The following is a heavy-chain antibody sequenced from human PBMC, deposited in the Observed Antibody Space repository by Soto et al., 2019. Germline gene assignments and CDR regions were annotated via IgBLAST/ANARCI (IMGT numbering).Heavy chain of an antibody. V-gene: IGHV4-59*08. CDR3: ARHKKAAAGFFDP. CDR2: IYYSGST. Sequence: PSVTLSLTCTVSGGSISSYCWSWIRQPTGKGLEWIGYIYYSGSTNYNPSLKSRVTISVDTSKNQFSLKLSSVTAADTAVYYCARHKKAAAGFFDPWGQGTLVTVSS. D-gene: IGHD6-13*01. J-gene: IGHJ5*02. CDR1: GGSISSYC.